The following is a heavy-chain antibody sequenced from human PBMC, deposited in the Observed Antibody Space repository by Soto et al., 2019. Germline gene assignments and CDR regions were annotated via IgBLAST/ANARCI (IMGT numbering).Heavy chain of an antibody. CDR2: IIPILGIA. CDR3: ARDLNYYDSRQDY. J-gene: IGHJ4*02. Sequence: QVQLVQSGAEVKKPGSSVKVSCKASGGTFSSYTISWVRQAPGQGLEWMGRIIPILGIANYAQKFQGRVTITADKSTSTAYMELSSLRSGDTAVYYCARDLNYYDSRQDYWGQGTLVTVSS. CDR1: GGTFSSYT. D-gene: IGHD3-22*01. V-gene: IGHV1-69*08.